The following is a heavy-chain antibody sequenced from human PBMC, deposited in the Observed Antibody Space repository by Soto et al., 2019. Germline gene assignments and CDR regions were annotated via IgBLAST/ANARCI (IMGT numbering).Heavy chain of an antibody. J-gene: IGHJ5*02. Sequence: ASVKVSCKASGGTFSSYAISWVRQAPGQGLEWMGGIIPIFGTANYAQKLQGRVTITADKSTSTAYMELSSLRSEDTAVYYCSCVRLVAATTPLYNWFDPWGQGTLVTVSS. CDR2: IIPIFGTA. D-gene: IGHD6-19*01. CDR1: GGTFSSYA. V-gene: IGHV1-69*06. CDR3: SCVRLVAATTPLYNWFDP.